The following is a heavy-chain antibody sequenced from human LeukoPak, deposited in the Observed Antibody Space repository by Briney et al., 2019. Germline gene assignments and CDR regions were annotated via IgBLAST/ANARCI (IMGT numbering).Heavy chain of an antibody. Sequence: PGGSLRLSCAASGFTFSSYSINWVRQAPGKGLVWVSYFSSSSNTIYYADSVKGRFSISRDNVKNSLYLQMNSLRAEDTAVYYCARGYVGDYWGQGTLVTVSS. CDR2: FSSSSNTI. J-gene: IGHJ4*02. V-gene: IGHV3-48*04. D-gene: IGHD3-16*01. CDR3: ARGYVGDY. CDR1: GFTFSSYS.